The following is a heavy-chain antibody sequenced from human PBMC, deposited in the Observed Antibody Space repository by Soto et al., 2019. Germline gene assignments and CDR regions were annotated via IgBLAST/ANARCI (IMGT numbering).Heavy chain of an antibody. Sequence: LRLSCAASGFTFSSYGMHWVRQAPGKGLEWVAVISYDGSNKYYADSVKGRFTISRDNSKNTLYLQMNSLRAEDTAVYYCANTGYSSGWSIEDYWGQGTLVTVSS. CDR1: GFTFSSYG. CDR2: ISYDGSNK. V-gene: IGHV3-30*18. D-gene: IGHD6-19*01. J-gene: IGHJ4*02. CDR3: ANTGYSSGWSIEDY.